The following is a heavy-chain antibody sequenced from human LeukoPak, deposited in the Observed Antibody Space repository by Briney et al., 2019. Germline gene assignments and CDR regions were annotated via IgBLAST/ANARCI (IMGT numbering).Heavy chain of an antibody. CDR3: ARLGYYDYIWGSYRYTELDY. D-gene: IGHD3-16*02. CDR1: GYTFTCYD. CDR2: MNPNSGNT. J-gene: IGHJ4*02. Sequence: ASVKVSCKASGYTFTCYDINWGRQATGQGLEWMGWMNPNSGNTGYAQKFQGRVTMTRNTSISTAYMELSSLRSEDTAVYYCARLGYYDYIWGSYRYTELDYWGQGTLVTVSS. V-gene: IGHV1-8*01.